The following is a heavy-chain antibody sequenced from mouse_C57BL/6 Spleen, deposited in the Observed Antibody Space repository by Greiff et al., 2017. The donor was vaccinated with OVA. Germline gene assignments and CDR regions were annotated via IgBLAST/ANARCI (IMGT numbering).Heavy chain of an antibody. J-gene: IGHJ4*01. CDR2: IRNKANGYTT. CDR3: ARTENYAMDY. Sequence: DVHLVESGGGLVQPGGSLSLSCAASGFTFTDYYMSWVRQPPGKALEWLGFIRNKANGYTTEYSASVKGRFTISRDNSQSILYLQMNALRAEDSATYYCARTENYAMDYWGQGTSGTVSS. CDR1: GFTFTDYY. V-gene: IGHV7-3*01.